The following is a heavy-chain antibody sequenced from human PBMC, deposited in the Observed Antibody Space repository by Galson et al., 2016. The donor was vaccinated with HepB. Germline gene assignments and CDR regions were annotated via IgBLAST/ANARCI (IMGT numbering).Heavy chain of an antibody. J-gene: IGHJ5*02. CDR2: ISSASSIK. V-gene: IGHV3-48*04. CDR1: GFTFNTYG. D-gene: IGHD3-10*01. CDR3: AGDYVPGA. Sequence: SLRLSCADSGFTFNTYGMNWVRQAPGKGLEWVSYISSASSIKYYADSVKGRFTISRDNARHSLYLEMNSLRGEDTAMYYCAGDYVPGAWGQGVLVTVPS.